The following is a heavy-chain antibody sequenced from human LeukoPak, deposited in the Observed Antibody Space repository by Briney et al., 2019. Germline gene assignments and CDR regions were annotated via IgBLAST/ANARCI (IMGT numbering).Heavy chain of an antibody. J-gene: IGHJ4*02. CDR2: ISRSSSYT. Sequence: GGSLRLSCAASGFTFSSYGMHWVRQAPGKGLEWISTISRSSSYTNYADSVKGRFSISRDNAKNSLYLQMNSLGAEGTAVYYCAGGIAVAGTGFFDYWGQGTLVTVSS. V-gene: IGHV3-21*04. D-gene: IGHD6-19*01. CDR3: AGGIAVAGTGFFDY. CDR1: GFTFSSYG.